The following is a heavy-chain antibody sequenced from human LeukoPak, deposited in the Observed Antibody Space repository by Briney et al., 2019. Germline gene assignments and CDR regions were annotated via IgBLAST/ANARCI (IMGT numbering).Heavy chain of an antibody. J-gene: IGHJ4*02. CDR2: IDPSDSYT. D-gene: IGHD4-17*01. CDR3: ATGASKVTTDFANY. Sequence: GESLKISCKASGYSFTNYWISWVRQMPGKGLEWMGRIDPSDSYTKYSPSFEGHVTISVDKSISTAFLQWNSLTASDNSMYYCATGASKVTTDFANYWGQGTQVAVSS. V-gene: IGHV5-10-1*01. CDR1: GYSFTNYW.